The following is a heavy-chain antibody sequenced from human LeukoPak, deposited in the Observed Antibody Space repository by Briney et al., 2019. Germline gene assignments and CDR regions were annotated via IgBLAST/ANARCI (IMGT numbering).Heavy chain of an antibody. Sequence: PSETLSLTCAVYGGSFSGYYWSWIRQPPGKGLEWIGEINHSGSTYYNPSLKSRVTISVDTSKNQFSLKLSSVTAADTAVYYCARSVLTGYLDYWGQGTLVTVSS. V-gene: IGHV4-34*01. CDR2: INHSGST. J-gene: IGHJ4*02. D-gene: IGHD3-9*01. CDR3: ARSVLTGYLDY. CDR1: GGSFSGYY.